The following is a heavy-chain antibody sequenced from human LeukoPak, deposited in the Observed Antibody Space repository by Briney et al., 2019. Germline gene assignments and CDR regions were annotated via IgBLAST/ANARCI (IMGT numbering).Heavy chain of an antibody. V-gene: IGHV3-23*01. CDR2: ISGSGDST. CDR1: GFTFSSYA. CDR3: AKAGAVVVVAAKYFDY. Sequence: GGSLRLSCAASGFTFSSYAMSWVRQAPGKGLEWVSAISGSGDSTHYADSVKGRFTISRDNSKNTLYLQMNSLRAEGTAVYYCAKAGAVVVVAAKYFDYWGQGTLVTVTS. J-gene: IGHJ4*02. D-gene: IGHD2-15*01.